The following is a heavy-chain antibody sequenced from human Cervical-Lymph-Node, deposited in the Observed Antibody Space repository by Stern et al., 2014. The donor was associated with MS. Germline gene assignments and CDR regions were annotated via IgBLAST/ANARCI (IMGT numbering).Heavy chain of an antibody. D-gene: IGHD5-12*01. CDR1: GFTFSNAW. CDR2: IKSKTDGGTT. J-gene: IGHJ4*02. CDR3: TTDGGQDIVATIAPYYFDY. Sequence: EVQLVESGGGLVKPGGSLRLSCAASGFTFSNAWMSWVRQAPGKGLEWVGRIKSKTDGGTTDYAAPVKGRFTISRDDSKNTLYLQMNSLKTEDTAVYYCTTDGGQDIVATIAPYYFDYWGQGTLVTVSS. V-gene: IGHV3-15*01.